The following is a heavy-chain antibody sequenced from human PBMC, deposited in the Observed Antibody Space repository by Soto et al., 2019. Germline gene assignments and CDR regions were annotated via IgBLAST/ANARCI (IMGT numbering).Heavy chain of an antibody. J-gene: IGHJ5*02. CDR3: ASRSTAAAGWWFGP. CDR1: GGSISSGGYY. CDR2: LYYSGST. D-gene: IGHD6-13*01. Sequence: QVQLQESGPGLVKPSQTLSLTCTVSGGSISSGGYYWSWIRQHPGKGLEWIGYLYYSGSTYYNPSLTSRLTLSVATSKNQFTVKPSSVSAAVTAVYYCASRSTAAAGWWFGPWGQGTLVTVSS. V-gene: IGHV4-31*03.